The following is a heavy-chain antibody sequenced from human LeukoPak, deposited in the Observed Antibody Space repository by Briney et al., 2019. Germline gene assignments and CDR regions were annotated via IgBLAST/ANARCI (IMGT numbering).Heavy chain of an antibody. CDR2: IRYDGSNK. V-gene: IGHV3-30*02. CDR3: AKDAYCSSTSCYSHFDY. J-gene: IGHJ4*02. CDR1: GFTFSSYG. D-gene: IGHD2-2*01. Sequence: GGSLRLSCAASGFTFSSYGMHWVRQAPGKGLEWVAFIRYDGSNKYYADSVKGRFTISRDNSKNTLYLQMNSLRAEDTAVYYCAKDAYCSSTSCYSHFDYWGQGTLVTVSS.